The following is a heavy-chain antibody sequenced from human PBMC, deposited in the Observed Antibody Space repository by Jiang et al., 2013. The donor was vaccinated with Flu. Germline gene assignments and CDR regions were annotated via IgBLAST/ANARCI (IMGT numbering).Heavy chain of an antibody. CDR3: ASGQPNTAARGNVY. D-gene: IGHD6-6*01. V-gene: IGHV3-53*01. CDR1: GFTVSSNY. J-gene: IGHJ4*02. CDR2: LYDTGTT. Sequence: RLSCAASGFTVSSNYMSWVRQAPGKGLEWVSNLYDTGTTFYADSVKGRFTISRDDSKNTVFLQMNSLRAEDTAVYYCASGQPNTAARGNVYWGQGTLVTVSS.